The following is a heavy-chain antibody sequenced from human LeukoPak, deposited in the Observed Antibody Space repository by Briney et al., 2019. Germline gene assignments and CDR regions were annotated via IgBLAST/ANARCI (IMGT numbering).Heavy chain of an antibody. Sequence: PGGSLRLSCAVSRFTFISYAMGWDRQPPGNGLGWVSAISGSGSSTYYADSVKGRFTLSRHNSKNTPYLQTNSLRAEHTAVSLCASSKVLRYFDWLLPPRHYWGQGTMATVSS. J-gene: IGHJ4*02. CDR1: RFTFISYA. CDR2: ISGSGSST. D-gene: IGHD3-9*01. CDR3: ASSKVLRYFDWLLPPRHY. V-gene: IGHV3-23*01.